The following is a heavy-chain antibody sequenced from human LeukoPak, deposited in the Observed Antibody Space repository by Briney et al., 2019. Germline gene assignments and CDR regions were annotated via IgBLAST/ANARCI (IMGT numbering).Heavy chain of an antibody. CDR3: AGEIVGATGGGFDP. Sequence: KTGGSLRLSCAASGFTFSSYSMNWVRQAPGKGLEWVSSISSSSSYIYYADSVKGRFTISRDNAKNSLYLQMNSLRAEDTAVYYCAGEIVGATGGGFDPWGQGTLVTVSS. D-gene: IGHD1-26*01. CDR1: GFTFSSYS. V-gene: IGHV3-21*01. J-gene: IGHJ5*02. CDR2: ISSSSSYI.